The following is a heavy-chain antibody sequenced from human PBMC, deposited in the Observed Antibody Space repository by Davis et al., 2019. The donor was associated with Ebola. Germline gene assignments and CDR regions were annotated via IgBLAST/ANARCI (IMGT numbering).Heavy chain of an antibody. J-gene: IGHJ6*04. V-gene: IGHV3-23*01. CDR1: GFTSSSYA. CDR3: AKGGSGWPSDYYYGLGV. D-gene: IGHD6-19*01. CDR2: ITSSGGST. Sequence: GGSLRLSCAASGFTSSSYAMTWARQVPGKGLEWVSAITSSGGSTYYGDSVKGRFTISRDNSKNTLYLQMNSLRVDDTAVHYCAKGGSGWPSDYYYGLGVWGKGTTVTVSS.